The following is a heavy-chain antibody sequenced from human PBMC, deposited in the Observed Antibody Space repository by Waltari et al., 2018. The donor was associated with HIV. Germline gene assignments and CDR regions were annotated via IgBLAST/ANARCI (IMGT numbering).Heavy chain of an antibody. CDR1: GGSFSTYA. J-gene: IGHJ4*02. CDR2: IIPMLDTT. CDR3: ARGRGGPDY. D-gene: IGHD3-10*01. Sequence: QVRLVQSGAEVKKPGSSVKVSCKASGGSFSTYAVAWVRQAPGHGLEWMGGIIPMLDTTNYAQKFQGRVTITADKSTNTAYLEVNSLRVEDTAVYYCARGRGGPDYWGQGTLVTVSS. V-gene: IGHV1-69*06.